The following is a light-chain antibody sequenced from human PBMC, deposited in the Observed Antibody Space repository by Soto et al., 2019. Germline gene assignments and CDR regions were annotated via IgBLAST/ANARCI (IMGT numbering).Light chain of an antibody. CDR2: DVS. CDR3: QQRINWPLT. V-gene: IGKV3-11*01. CDR1: QSVTTF. Sequence: EIVLTQSPVTLSLSPGERATLSCRASQSVTTFLAWYQQKPGQAPRLLIYDVSNRATGIPARFSGSGSGTDFTLTISSLEPEDFAVYYCQQRINWPLTFGGGTNVEIK. J-gene: IGKJ4*01.